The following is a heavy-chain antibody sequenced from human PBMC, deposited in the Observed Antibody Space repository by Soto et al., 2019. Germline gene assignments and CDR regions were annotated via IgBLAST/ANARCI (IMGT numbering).Heavy chain of an antibody. CDR3: ARTTAVPNTLRSRYFFDY. V-gene: IGHV4-61*01. CDR1: GGFVSDKTYY. CDR2: VYYSGTT. J-gene: IGHJ4*02. D-gene: IGHD4-17*01. Sequence: PSETLSLTCSVSGGFVSDKTYYWSWIRQPPGKRLEWIGYVYYSGTTNYSPSLKSRVTISVDLSKNRFSLRLSSVTTADTALYYCARTTAVPNTLRSRYFFDYWGQGTLVTVSS.